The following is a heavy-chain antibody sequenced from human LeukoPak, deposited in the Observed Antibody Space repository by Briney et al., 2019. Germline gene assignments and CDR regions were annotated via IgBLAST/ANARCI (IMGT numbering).Heavy chain of an antibody. D-gene: IGHD6-13*01. V-gene: IGHV3-11*03. CDR2: ISSSSSYT. CDR3: AAGTAADF. CDR1: GIPFSDYY. J-gene: IGHJ4*02. Sequence: GGSLRLSCVVSGIPFSDYYTNWIRQAPGKGLEWISYISSSSSYTDYADSVKGRFTISRDNAKSALYLQLNSLRLEDTAVYYCAAGTAADFWGQGTLVTVSS.